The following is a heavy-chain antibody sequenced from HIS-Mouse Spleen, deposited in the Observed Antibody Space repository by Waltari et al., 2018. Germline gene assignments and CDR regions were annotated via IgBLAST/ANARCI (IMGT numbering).Heavy chain of an antibody. CDR1: GFPSSGYA. D-gene: IGHD3-10*01. Sequence: QVQLVESGGGVVQPGRSLRLSCAASGFPSSGYAMHWVRQAPGKGLEWVAVISYDGSNKYYADSVKGRFTISRDNSKNTLYLQMNSLRAEDTAVYYCARVTGGGYWGQGTLVTVSS. CDR3: ARVTGGGY. J-gene: IGHJ4*02. V-gene: IGHV3-30-3*01. CDR2: ISYDGSNK.